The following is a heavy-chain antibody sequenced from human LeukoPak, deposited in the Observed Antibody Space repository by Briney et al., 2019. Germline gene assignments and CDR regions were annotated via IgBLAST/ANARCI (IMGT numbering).Heavy chain of an antibody. V-gene: IGHV3-21*01. D-gene: IGHD6-19*01. Sequence: GGSLRLSCAASGFTFSSYSMNWVRQAPGKGLEWVSSSSSSSSYIYYADSVKGRFTISRDNSKNTLYLQMNSLRAEDTAVYYCARDTFRSIAVAIDYWGQGTLVTVSS. CDR2: SSSSSSYI. CDR3: ARDTFRSIAVAIDY. CDR1: GFTFSSYS. J-gene: IGHJ4*02.